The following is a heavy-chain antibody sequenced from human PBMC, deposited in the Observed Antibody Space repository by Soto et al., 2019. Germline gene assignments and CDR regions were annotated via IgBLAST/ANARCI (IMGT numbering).Heavy chain of an antibody. CDR2: VSANNGHT. D-gene: IGHD2-8*01. Sequence: QGQLVQSGAEVKKPGASVKLSCKASGFTFSNYGLNWVRQAPGQGLEWLGWVSANNGHTNYAQNLQGRASMATGTSTSTAYMELIGLTFDDTAVYYCARDIESVTSKHFFYYYAMDVWGQGTTVTV. CDR1: GFTFSNYG. CDR3: ARDIESVTSKHFFYYYAMDV. V-gene: IGHV1-18*01. J-gene: IGHJ6*02.